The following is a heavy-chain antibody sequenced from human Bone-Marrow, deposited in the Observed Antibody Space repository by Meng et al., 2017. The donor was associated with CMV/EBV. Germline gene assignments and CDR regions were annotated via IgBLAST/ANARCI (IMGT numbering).Heavy chain of an antibody. J-gene: IGHJ3*02. CDR2: IRYDGNNK. Sequence: GESLKISCEASGFTFSAYGMHWVRQGPGKGLEWVAFIRYDGNNKHYGDSVKGRFTISRDNSKNTLYLQMNSLRAEDTAIYYCGRDPNGDYIGAYEMWGQGTMVTVSS. CDR3: GRDPNGDYIGAYEM. D-gene: IGHD4-17*01. CDR1: GFTFSAYG. V-gene: IGHV3-30*02.